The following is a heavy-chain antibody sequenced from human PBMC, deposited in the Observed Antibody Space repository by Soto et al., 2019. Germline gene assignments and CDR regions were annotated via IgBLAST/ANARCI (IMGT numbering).Heavy chain of an antibody. CDR1: GGSISGSY. V-gene: IGHV4-59*13. D-gene: IGHD6-19*01. CDR3: PRRVAVPGTHMEY. J-gene: IGHJ4*02. Sequence: SETLSLTCSVSGGSISGSYWSWIRKSPGKGLEWLGYVHYTGSTNYSPSLRSRVSISVDTPKTELSLRLSSVTAADTAVYFCPRRVAVPGTHMEYWGQGTQVPV. CDR2: VHYTGST.